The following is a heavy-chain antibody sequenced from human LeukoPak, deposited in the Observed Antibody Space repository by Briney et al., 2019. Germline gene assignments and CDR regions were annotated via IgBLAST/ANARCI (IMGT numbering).Heavy chain of an antibody. Sequence: PGGSLRLSCAASGFSFSDHYMDWVPQTPGKGLEWFGRTRNKVHSYTTEYAASVKGRFTISRDDSKNSLYLQMNSLKPEDTAVYYCARGEYCSGGACPDAFDIWGQGTMVTVSS. D-gene: IGHD2-15*01. V-gene: IGHV3-72*01. CDR2: TRNKVHSYTT. CDR1: GFSFSDHY. J-gene: IGHJ3*02. CDR3: ARGEYCSGGACPDAFDI.